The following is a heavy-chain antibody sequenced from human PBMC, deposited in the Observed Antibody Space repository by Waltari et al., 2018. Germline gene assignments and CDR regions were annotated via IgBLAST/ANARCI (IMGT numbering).Heavy chain of an antibody. J-gene: IGHJ1*01. D-gene: IGHD4-17*01. CDR2: MQYRGST. CDR1: GGSISSNYN. CDR3: GRIAFGDDGGYFQY. Sequence: QVQLKESGPGLVKPSETLSLTCTVSGGSISSNYNWGWIRQPPGKGLEWMGNMQYRGSTFYNPSLESRVTISLDTSRNQFSLRLSSVYAADTAVYFCGRIAFGDDGGYFQYWGQGTLVTVSS. V-gene: IGHV4-39*01.